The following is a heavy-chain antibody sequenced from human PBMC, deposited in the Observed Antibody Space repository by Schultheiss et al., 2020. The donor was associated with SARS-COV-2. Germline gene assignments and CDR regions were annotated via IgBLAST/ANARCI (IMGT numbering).Heavy chain of an antibody. CDR3: ASTSMVGGRFDY. Sequence: SETLSLTCTVSGGSISSYYWSWIRQPPGKGLEWIGYIYYSGSTYYNPSLKSRVTISVDTSKNQFSLNLNSVTAADTAVYYCASTSMVGGRFDYWGQGTLVTVSS. V-gene: IGHV4-59*08. D-gene: IGHD3-10*01. CDR1: GGSISSYY. CDR2: IYYSGST. J-gene: IGHJ4*02.